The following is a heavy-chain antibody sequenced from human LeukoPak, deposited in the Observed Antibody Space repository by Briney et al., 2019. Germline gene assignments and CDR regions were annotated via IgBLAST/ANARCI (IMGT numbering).Heavy chain of an antibody. CDR1: GYTFIGDY. CDR3: ARDVQDSGYDY. J-gene: IGHJ4*02. V-gene: IGHV1-2*02. CDR2: INPNSGGT. D-gene: IGHD5-12*01. Sequence: ASVKVSCKASGYTFIGDYMHWVRQAPGQGLEWMGWINPNSGGTNYAQKFQGRVTMTRDTSISTAYMELSRLRSDDTAVYYCARDVQDSGYDYWGQGTLVTVSS.